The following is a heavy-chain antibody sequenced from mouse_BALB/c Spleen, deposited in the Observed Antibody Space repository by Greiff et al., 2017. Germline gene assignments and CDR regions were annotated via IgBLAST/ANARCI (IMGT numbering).Heavy chain of an antibody. CDR1: GFSLTSYG. Sequence: VKLQESGPGLVAPSQSLSITCTVSGFSLTSYGVHWVRQPPGKGLEWLGVIWAGGSTNYNSALMSRLSISKDNSKSQVFLKMNSLQTDDTAMYYCARDSPDGYYGGGFAYWGQGTLVTVSA. V-gene: IGHV2-9*02. D-gene: IGHD2-3*01. CDR3: ARDSPDGYYGGGFAY. J-gene: IGHJ3*01. CDR2: IWAGGST.